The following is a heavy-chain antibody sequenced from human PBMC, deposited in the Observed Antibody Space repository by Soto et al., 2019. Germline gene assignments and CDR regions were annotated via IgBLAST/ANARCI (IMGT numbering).Heavy chain of an antibody. V-gene: IGHV1-69*06. CDR2: IIPIFGTA. CDR3: ARGYRLEAHSVYYYYYGVDV. D-gene: IGHD5-18*01. Sequence: SVQVSCKASGGTFSSYAISWVRQAPGQGLEWMGGIIPIFGTANYAQKFQGRVTITADNSTSTAYMELSSLRSEDTAVYYCARGYRLEAHSVYYYYYGVDVWGPGTTVTVSS. J-gene: IGHJ6*02. CDR1: GGTFSSYA.